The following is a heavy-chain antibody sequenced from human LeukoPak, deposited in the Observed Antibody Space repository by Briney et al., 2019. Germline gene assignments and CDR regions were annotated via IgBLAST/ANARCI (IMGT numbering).Heavy chain of an antibody. CDR2: ISGSGGST. CDR1: GFTFSSYA. D-gene: IGHD3-10*01. Sequence: GGSLRLSCAASGFTFSSYAMSWVRQAPGKGLEWVSAISGSGGSTYYADSVKGRFTISRDNSKNTLYLQMNSLRAEDTAVYYCAKGNRRLLWFGGPKYYFDYWGQGTLVTVSS. CDR3: AKGNRRLLWFGGPKYYFDY. J-gene: IGHJ4*02. V-gene: IGHV3-23*01.